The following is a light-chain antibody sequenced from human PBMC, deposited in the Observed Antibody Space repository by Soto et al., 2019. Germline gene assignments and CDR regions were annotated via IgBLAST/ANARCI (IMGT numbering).Light chain of an antibody. CDR1: RGIGND. CDR2: GAS. V-gene: IGKV1-6*01. J-gene: IGKJ4*01. Sequence: AIQMTQSPSSLSASVGDRVTITCRASRGIGNDLGWYQQKPGKVPNLLIYGASSVRSGVPSRFSGSGSGTDFTLTISNLQPEDFATYYCLQDYSYPLTFGGGTKVEVK. CDR3: LQDYSYPLT.